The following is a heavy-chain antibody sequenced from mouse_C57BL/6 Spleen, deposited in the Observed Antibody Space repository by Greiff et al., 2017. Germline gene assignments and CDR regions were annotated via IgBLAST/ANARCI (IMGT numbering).Heavy chain of an antibody. D-gene: IGHD4-1*01. CDR1: GFTFSSYA. J-gene: IGHJ4*01. CDR3: TRDWDAGNAMDY. Sequence: EVHLVESGEGLVKPGGSLKLSCAASGFTFSSYAMSWVRQTPEKRLEWVAYISSGGDYIYYADTVKGRFTISRDNARNTLYLQMSSLKSEDTAMYYCTRDWDAGNAMDYWGQGTSVTVSS. V-gene: IGHV5-9-1*02. CDR2: ISSGGDYI.